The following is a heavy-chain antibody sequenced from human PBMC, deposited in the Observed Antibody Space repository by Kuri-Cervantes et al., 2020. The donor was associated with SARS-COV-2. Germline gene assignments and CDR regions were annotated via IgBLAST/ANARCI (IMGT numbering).Heavy chain of an antibody. D-gene: IGHD1-26*01. Sequence: SETLSLTCTVSGGSISSSSYYWGWIRQPPGKGLEWIGSIYYSGSTYYNPSLKSRVTISVDTSKNQFSLKLSSVTAADTAVYYCARVGARYYFDYWGQGALVTVSS. V-gene: IGHV4-39*01. CDR2: IYYSGST. CDR1: GGSISSSSYY. CDR3: ARVGARYYFDY. J-gene: IGHJ4*02.